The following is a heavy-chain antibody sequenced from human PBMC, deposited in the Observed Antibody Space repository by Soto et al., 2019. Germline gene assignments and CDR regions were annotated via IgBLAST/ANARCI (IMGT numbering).Heavy chain of an antibody. V-gene: IGHV3-74*01. Sequence: EVQLVESGGGLVQPGGSLRLSCAASKFSFSGYWMHWVRQAPGKGLMWVSRVNPDGSTTTYADSVKGRFTISRDNAKNTVFLQMNSLRADHTAVYYCAKAASGSYDCFDPWGQGTLVTVSS. CDR3: AKAASGSYDCFDP. CDR1: KFSFSGYW. D-gene: IGHD1-26*01. CDR2: VNPDGSTT. J-gene: IGHJ5*02.